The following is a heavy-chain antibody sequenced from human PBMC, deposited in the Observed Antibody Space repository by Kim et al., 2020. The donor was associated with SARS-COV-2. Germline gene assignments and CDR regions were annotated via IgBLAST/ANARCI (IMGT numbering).Heavy chain of an antibody. Sequence: TNYTPSLKSRVTISVDKSTNHFSLNLNSVTAADTAVYYCSGSTGWYRLDYWGQGTLVTVSS. CDR3: SGSTGWYRLDY. CDR2: T. D-gene: IGHD6-19*01. V-gene: IGHV4-4*02. J-gene: IGHJ4*02.